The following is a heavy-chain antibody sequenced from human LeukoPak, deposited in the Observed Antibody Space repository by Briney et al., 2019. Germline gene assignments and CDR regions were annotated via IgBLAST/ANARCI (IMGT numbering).Heavy chain of an antibody. J-gene: IGHJ4*02. Sequence: GASVKVSCKASGYTFTGYYMHWVRQAPGQGLEWMGWINPNSGGTSYAQKFQGWVTMTRDTSISTAYMELSRLRSDDTAVYYCARGSPIMITFGGVIADFDYWGQGTLVTVSS. CDR1: GYTFTGYY. CDR3: ARGSPIMITFGGVIADFDY. CDR2: INPNSGGT. D-gene: IGHD3-16*02. V-gene: IGHV1-2*04.